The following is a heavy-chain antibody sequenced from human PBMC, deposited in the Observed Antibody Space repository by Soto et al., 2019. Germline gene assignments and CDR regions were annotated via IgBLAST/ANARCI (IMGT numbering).Heavy chain of an antibody. V-gene: IGHV3-74*01. CDR1: GVTFGNYW. D-gene: IGHD1-1*01. CDR2: ISDYGRI. CDR3: ARGGLDPCDH. J-gene: IGHJ4*02. Sequence: GGALRLPCSGSGVTFGNYWMHWVRQAPGKGLVWVSRISDYGRINYADSVKDRFIISRDDAKSGLYLQLNDLRAEDTAMYYCARGGLDPCDHWGQGALVTVSS.